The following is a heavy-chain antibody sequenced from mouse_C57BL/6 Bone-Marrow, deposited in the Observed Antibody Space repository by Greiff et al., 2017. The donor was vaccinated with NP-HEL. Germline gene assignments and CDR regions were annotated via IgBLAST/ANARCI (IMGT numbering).Heavy chain of an antibody. CDR2: ISNGGGST. CDR3: ARGLYFDY. Sequence: EVKLQESGGGLVQPGGSLKLSCAASGFTFSDYYMYWVRQTPEKRLEWVAYISNGGGSTYYPDTVKGRFTISRDNAKNTLYLQMSRLKSEDTAMYYCARGLYFDYWGQGTTLTVSS. CDR1: GFTFSDYY. J-gene: IGHJ2*01. V-gene: IGHV5-12*01. D-gene: IGHD3-1*01.